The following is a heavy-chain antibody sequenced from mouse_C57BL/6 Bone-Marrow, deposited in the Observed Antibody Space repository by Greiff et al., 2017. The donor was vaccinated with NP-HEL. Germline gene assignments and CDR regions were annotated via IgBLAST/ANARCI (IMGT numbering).Heavy chain of an antibody. J-gene: IGHJ2*01. Sequence: VQGVESGAELARPGASVKLSCKASGYTFTSYGISWVKQRTGQGLEWIGEIYPRSGNTYYNEKFKGKATLTADKSSSTAYMELRSLTSEDSAVYFCACITTVDFDYWGQVTTLTVSS. D-gene: IGHD1-1*01. V-gene: IGHV1-81*01. CDR2: IYPRSGNT. CDR1: GYTFTSYG. CDR3: ACITTVDFDY.